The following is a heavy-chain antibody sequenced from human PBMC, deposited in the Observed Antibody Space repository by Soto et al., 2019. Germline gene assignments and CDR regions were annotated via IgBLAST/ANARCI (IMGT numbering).Heavy chain of an antibody. CDR2: INPNSGGT. CDR1: GYTFTGYY. CDR3: ASRKDTAMVRRSQY. D-gene: IGHD5-18*01. J-gene: IGHJ4*02. V-gene: IGHV1-2*02. Sequence: ASVKVSCKASGYTFTGYYMHWVGQGPGQGLEWMGWINPNSGGTNYAQKFQGRVTMTRDTSISTAYMELSRLRSDDTAVYYCASRKDTAMVRRSQYLGQGTLVKVSS.